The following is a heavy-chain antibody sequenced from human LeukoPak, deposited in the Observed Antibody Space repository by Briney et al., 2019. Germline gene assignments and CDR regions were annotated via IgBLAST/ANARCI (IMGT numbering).Heavy chain of an antibody. J-gene: IGHJ4*02. CDR1: GYSLTNYW. CDR3: ARHRRGTSYFDY. Sequence: GESLKISCKGSGYSLTNYWIGWVRQMSGKGLEWMGIIYPDDSDTRYSPSFQGQVTISADKSISTAYLQWNSLKASDTAIYYCARHRRGTSYFDYWGREPWSPSPQ. V-gene: IGHV5-51*01. D-gene: IGHD2-8*01. CDR2: IYPDDSDT.